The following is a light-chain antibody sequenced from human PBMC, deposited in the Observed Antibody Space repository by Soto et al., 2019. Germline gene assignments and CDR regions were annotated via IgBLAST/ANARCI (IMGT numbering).Light chain of an antibody. J-gene: IGKJ4*02. V-gene: IGKV3-11*01. CDR3: QQRGDWPPLT. CDR2: EAS. CDR1: QNVNNF. Sequence: ETVLTQSPATLSLSPGERATLSCRASQNVNNFLAWYQQKPGQAPRLLIYEASKRATGIPARCSGSGSGTDFTLTISSLESEDIAVYYCQQRGDWPPLTFGGGTKVEI.